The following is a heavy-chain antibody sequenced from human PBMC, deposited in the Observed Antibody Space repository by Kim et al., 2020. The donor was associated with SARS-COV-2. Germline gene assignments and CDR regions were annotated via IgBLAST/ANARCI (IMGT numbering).Heavy chain of an antibody. J-gene: IGHJ4*02. CDR3: VKVRGDTYYDILTGYYFVDY. CDR2: ISSNGGST. V-gene: IGHV3-64D*09. D-gene: IGHD3-9*01. CDR1: GFTFSSYA. Sequence: GGSLRLSCSASGFTFSSYAMHWVRQAPGKGLEYVSAISSNGGSTYYADSVKGRFTISRDNSKNTLYLQMSSLRAEDTAVYYCVKVRGDTYYDILTGYYFVDYWGQGTLVTVSS.